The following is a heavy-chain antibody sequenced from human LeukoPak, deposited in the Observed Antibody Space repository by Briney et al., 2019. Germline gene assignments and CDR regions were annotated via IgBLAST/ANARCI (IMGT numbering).Heavy chain of an antibody. CDR3: TTEYCSGGSCYSAFSPSTFDP. V-gene: IGHV3-15*01. J-gene: IGHJ5*02. Sequence: PGGSLRLSCAASGFTFSNAWMSWVRQAPGKGLEWVGRIKSRTDGGTTDYAAPVKGRFTISRDDSKNTLYLQMNSLKTEDTAVYYCTTEYCSGGSCYSAFSPSTFDPWGQGTLVTVSS. CDR2: IKSRTDGGTT. CDR1: GFTFSNAW. D-gene: IGHD2-15*01.